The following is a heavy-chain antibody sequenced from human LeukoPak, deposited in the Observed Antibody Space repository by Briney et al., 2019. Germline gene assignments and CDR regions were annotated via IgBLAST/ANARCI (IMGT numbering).Heavy chain of an antibody. D-gene: IGHD2-15*01. CDR2: MYDSGST. V-gene: IGHV4-30-4*01. CDR3: ARDCSGGSCYGAFDI. J-gene: IGHJ3*02. Sequence: MYDSGSTYYNPSLKSRITISVDTSENRFSLKLSSVTATDTAVYYCARDCSGGSCYGAFDIWGQGTMVTVSS.